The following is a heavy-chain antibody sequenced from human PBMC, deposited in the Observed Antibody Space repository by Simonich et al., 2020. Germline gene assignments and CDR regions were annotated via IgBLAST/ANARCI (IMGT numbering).Heavy chain of an antibody. CDR1: GYTFTSYG. D-gene: IGHD2-15*01. CDR2: ISAYNGNT. CDR3: ARASRGTWWYYYFDY. V-gene: IGHV1-18*01. Sequence: QVQLVQSGAEVKKPGASVKVSCKASGYTFTSYGISWVRKAPGQRLEWMGWISAYNGNTIYAQKLQVRVTMTTDTSTSTAYMELRSLRSDDTAVYYCARASRGTWWYYYFDYWGQGTLVTVSS. J-gene: IGHJ4*02.